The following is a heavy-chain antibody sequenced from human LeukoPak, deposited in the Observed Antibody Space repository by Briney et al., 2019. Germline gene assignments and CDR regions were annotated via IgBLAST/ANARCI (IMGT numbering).Heavy chain of an antibody. CDR3: ARCSSGWYFFDS. Sequence: GGSLRLSCAASGFTFSNYEMNWVRQAPGKGLEWVSYISSSSGVTIYYADSVKGRFTISRDNAKNSLYLQMNSLGAEDTAVYYCARCSSGWYFFDSWGQGTLVTVSS. CDR1: GFTFSNYE. D-gene: IGHD6-19*01. V-gene: IGHV3-48*03. CDR2: ISSSSGVTI. J-gene: IGHJ4*02.